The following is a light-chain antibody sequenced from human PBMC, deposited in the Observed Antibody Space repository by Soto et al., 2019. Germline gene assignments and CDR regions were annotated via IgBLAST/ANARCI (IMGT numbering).Light chain of an antibody. CDR2: DAS. CDR3: QQYRTYPWP. CDR1: QSIGSC. V-gene: IGKV1-5*01. J-gene: IGKJ1*01. Sequence: DIQMNLSPSALSASVGDRVTINCRASQSIGSCLAWYQQKPGKAPKLLMYDASSLERGVPSRFSGSGSGTQFTLSIASLQPDDFATYYCQQYRTYPWPFGQGTKVDI.